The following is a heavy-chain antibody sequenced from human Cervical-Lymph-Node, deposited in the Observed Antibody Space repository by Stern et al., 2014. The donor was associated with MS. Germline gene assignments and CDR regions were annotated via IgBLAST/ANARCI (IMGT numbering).Heavy chain of an antibody. CDR2: IYHTGST. D-gene: IGHD2-15*01. V-gene: IGHV4-4*02. J-gene: IGHJ6*02. CDR1: GDSITTDNW. CDR3: ARARIPPDYGMDV. Sequence: DQLVESGPGLVKPSGTLSLTCAVSGDSITTDNWWTWVRQPPGKGLEWIGEIYHTGSTAYSPSLQSRFTISVDKSKNQFSLTLSSVTAADTAVYYCARARIPPDYGMDVWGQGTTVTVSS.